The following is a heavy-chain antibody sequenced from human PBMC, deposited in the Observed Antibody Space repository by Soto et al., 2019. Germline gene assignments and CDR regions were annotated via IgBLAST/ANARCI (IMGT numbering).Heavy chain of an antibody. CDR3: ARGSTYYDFWSGYYNNPNWFDP. CDR2: IYYSGST. J-gene: IGHJ5*02. CDR1: GGSISSYY. V-gene: IGHV4-59*01. D-gene: IGHD3-3*01. Sequence: PSETLSLTCTVSGGSISSYYWSWIRQPPGKGLEWIGYIYYSGSTNYNPSLKSRVTISVDTSKNQFSLKLSSVTAADTAVYYCARGSTYYDFWSGYYNNPNWFDPWGQGTLVTVSS.